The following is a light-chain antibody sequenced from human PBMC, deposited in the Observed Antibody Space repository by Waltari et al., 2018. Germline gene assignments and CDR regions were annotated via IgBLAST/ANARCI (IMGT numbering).Light chain of an antibody. CDR2: LLN. CDR3: SSYSSRSTLI. Sequence: QSALTQPASVSGTPGQSIAISCTGTTSDIGSYTFVSWYQPHPGKAPKFLLYLLNKRPSGVSDRFSGSQSGNTASLTISGLQAEDEADYYCSSYSSRSTLIFGGGTKLTVL. J-gene: IGLJ2*01. CDR1: TSDIGSYTF. V-gene: IGLV2-14*03.